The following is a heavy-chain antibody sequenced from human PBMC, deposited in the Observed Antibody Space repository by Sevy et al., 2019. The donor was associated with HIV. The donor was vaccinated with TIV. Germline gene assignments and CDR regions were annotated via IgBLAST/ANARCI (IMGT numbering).Heavy chain of an antibody. CDR3: ATRGSHMVRGGQPNYFES. CDR2: ISYDGSNK. Sequence: GGSLRLSCAASGFTFSSYAMHWVRQAPGKGLEWVAVISYDGSNKYYADSVKGRFTISRDNSKNTLYLQMNSLRAEDTALYYCATRGSHMVRGGQPNYFESWGQGTLVTVSS. J-gene: IGHJ4*02. D-gene: IGHD3-10*01. V-gene: IGHV3-30-3*01. CDR1: GFTFSSYA.